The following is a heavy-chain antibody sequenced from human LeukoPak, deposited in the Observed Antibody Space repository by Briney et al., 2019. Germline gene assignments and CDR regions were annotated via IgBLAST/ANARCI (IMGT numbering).Heavy chain of an antibody. Sequence: PEGSLRLSCAASGFTFSRSYMTWVRQAPGKGLEWVADIKQDGSDEYYMDSVKGRFTISRDNAKNSLYLQMNSLRAEDTALYYCGRAYDFSRYWGQGTLVTVSS. J-gene: IGHJ4*02. V-gene: IGHV3-7*01. D-gene: IGHD3-3*01. CDR2: IKQDGSDE. CDR3: GRAYDFSRY. CDR1: GFTFSRSY.